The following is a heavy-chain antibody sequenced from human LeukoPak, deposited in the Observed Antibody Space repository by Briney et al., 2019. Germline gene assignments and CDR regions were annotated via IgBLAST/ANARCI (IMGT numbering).Heavy chain of an antibody. CDR2: IYSGGGT. V-gene: IGHV3-53*01. CDR3: ARDFAVGHFTDFSANH. J-gene: IGHJ5*02. CDR1: GFTVSSDH. D-gene: IGHD6-19*01. Sequence: QPGGSLRLSCAASGFTVSSDHMSWVRQAPGKGLEWVSVIYSGGGTYYADFVRGRFIISRDNFKNTLYLQMNSLRAEDTAVYFCARDFAVGHFTDFSANHWGQGTLVTVSP.